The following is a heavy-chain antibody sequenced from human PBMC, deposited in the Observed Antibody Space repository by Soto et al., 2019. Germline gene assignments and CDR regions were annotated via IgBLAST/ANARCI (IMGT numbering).Heavy chain of an antibody. J-gene: IGHJ6*02. Sequence: ASVKVSCKASGYTFTSYGISWVRQAPGQGLEWMGWISAYNGNTNYAQKLQGRVTMTTDTSTSTAYMELRSLRSDDTAVYYCARFSMANNGEYYYYGMDVWGQGTTVTVSS. CDR2: ISAYNGNT. D-gene: IGHD4-17*01. CDR1: GYTFTSYG. CDR3: ARFSMANNGEYYYYGMDV. V-gene: IGHV1-18*01.